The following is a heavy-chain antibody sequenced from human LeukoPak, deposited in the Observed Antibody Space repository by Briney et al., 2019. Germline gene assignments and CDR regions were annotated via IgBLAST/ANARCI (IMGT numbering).Heavy chain of an antibody. J-gene: IGHJ3*01. V-gene: IGHV4-39*01. CDR1: GASLARDMYH. D-gene: IGHD2-15*01. Sequence: SETLSLTCTVSGASLARDMYHWGWVRQSPGKGLEWLGTIYYDGSTFYSPSFKSRVTISINASKKQLSLNLASVTAADTAVYYCARRGDARQILYSFDVWGQGTAVIVSS. CDR2: IYYDGST. CDR3: ARRGDARQILYSFDV.